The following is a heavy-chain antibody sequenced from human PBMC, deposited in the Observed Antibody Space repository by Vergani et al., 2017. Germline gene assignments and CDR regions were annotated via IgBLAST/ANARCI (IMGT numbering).Heavy chain of an antibody. Sequence: QVQLQESGPGLVKPSETLSLTCTVSGGSISSYYWSWIRQPPGKGLEWIGYIYYSGSTYYNPSLKSRVTISVDTSKNQFSLKLSSVTAADTAVYYCARLWAMTTVTTGLDYWGQGTLVTVSS. CDR3: ARLWAMTTVTTGLDY. D-gene: IGHD4-17*01. J-gene: IGHJ4*02. V-gene: IGHV4-59*04. CDR2: IYYSGST. CDR1: GGSISSYY.